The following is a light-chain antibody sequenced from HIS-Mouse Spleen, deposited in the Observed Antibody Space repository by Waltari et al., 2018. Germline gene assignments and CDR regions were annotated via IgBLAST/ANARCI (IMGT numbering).Light chain of an antibody. CDR2: GAS. J-gene: IGKJ2*01. CDR3: QQYNNWPYT. CDR1: QSVSSN. Sequence: EIVMTQSPATLSVSPGERATLSCRASQSVSSNLAWYQQKPGQAPRLLLYGASTRATGIPARFSGSRSGTDFTLTISSLQSEDFAVYYCQQYNNWPYTFGQGTKLEIK. V-gene: IGKV3-15*01.